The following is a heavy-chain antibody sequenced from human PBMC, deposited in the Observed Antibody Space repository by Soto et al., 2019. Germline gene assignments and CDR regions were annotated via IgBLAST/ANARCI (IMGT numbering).Heavy chain of an antibody. Sequence: GASVKVSCKVSGYTFTSYDIYWVRQAAGQGLQSMGWTQPNSGNTGYAQEFQGRVTMTRDTSISTAYMELSSLRSDDTAVYYCTRGNVSVGTFDIWGQVTRV. D-gene: IGHD1-26*01. J-gene: IGHJ3*02. CDR3: TRGNVSVGTFDI. CDR1: GYTFTSYD. V-gene: IGHV1-8*01. CDR2: TQPNSGNT.